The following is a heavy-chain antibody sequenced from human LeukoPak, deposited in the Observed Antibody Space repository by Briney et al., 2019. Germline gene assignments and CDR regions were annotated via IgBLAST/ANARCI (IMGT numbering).Heavy chain of an antibody. CDR2: IYYGGST. CDR1: GGSISSYY. D-gene: IGHD3-22*01. J-gene: IGHJ2*01. Sequence: SETLSLTCTVSGGSISSYYWSWIRQPAGKGLEWIGYIYYGGSTNYNPSLKSRVTISVDTSKNQFSLKLSSVTAADTAVYYCARGPLTYYYDSSGYYSSRPVYFDLWGRGTLVTVSS. CDR3: ARGPLTYYYDSSGYYSSRPVYFDL. V-gene: IGHV4-59*01.